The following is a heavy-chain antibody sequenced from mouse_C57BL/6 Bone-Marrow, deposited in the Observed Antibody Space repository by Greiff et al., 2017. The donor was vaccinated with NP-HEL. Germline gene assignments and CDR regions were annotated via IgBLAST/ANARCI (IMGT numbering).Heavy chain of an antibody. J-gene: IGHJ3*01. CDR2: ISDGGSYT. CDR3: ARVLYYGSSPWFAY. Sequence: EVHLVESGGGLVKPGGSLKLSCAASGFTFSSYAMSWVRQTPEKRLEWVATISDGGSYTYYPDNVKGRFTISRDNAKNNLYLQMSHLKSEDTAMYYCARVLYYGSSPWFAYWGQGTLVTVSA. D-gene: IGHD1-1*01. CDR1: GFTFSSYA. V-gene: IGHV5-4*01.